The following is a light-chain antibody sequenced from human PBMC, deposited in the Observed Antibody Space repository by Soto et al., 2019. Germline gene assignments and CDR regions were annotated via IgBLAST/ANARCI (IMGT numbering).Light chain of an antibody. J-gene: IGLJ1*01. CDR2: DDS. CDR1: NIGSKS. Sequence: SYELTQPPSVSVAPGQTARITCGGNNIGSKSVHWYQQKPGQAPVLVVYDDSDRPSGIPERFSGSNSGNTATLTISRVEDGDEADYYCQGWDSSSDHRVFGTGTQLTVL. V-gene: IGLV3-21*02. CDR3: QGWDSSSDHRV.